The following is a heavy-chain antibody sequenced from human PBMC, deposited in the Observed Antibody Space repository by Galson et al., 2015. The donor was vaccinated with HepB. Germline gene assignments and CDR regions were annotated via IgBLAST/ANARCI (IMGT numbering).Heavy chain of an antibody. Sequence: SVKVSCKASGYTFTGYYMHWVRQAPGQGLEWMGWINPNSGGTNYAQKFQGWVTMTRDTSISTAYMELSRLRSDDTAVYYCAREYYDFWSGYYYYYYYYMDVWGKGTTVTVSS. CDR1: GYTFTGYY. CDR3: AREYYDFWSGYYYYYYYYMDV. CDR2: INPNSGGT. J-gene: IGHJ6*03. V-gene: IGHV1-2*04. D-gene: IGHD3-3*01.